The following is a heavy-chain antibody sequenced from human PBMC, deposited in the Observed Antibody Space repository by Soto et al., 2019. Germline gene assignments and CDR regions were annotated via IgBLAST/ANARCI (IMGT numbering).Heavy chain of an antibody. CDR1: GYTFTSYG. J-gene: IGHJ4*02. CDR3: ARAYYYDSSGYYFDY. V-gene: IGHV1-18*01. Sequence: ASVKVSCKASGYTFTSYGISWVRQAPGQGLEWMGWISAYNGNTNYAQKLQGRVTMTTDTSTSTAYMGLRSLRSDDTAVYYCARAYYYDSSGYYFDYWGQGTLVTVSS. CDR2: ISAYNGNT. D-gene: IGHD3-22*01.